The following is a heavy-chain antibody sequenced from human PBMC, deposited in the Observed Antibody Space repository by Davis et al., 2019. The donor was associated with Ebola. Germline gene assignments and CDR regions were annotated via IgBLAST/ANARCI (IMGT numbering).Heavy chain of an antibody. CDR1: GFTFSRYD. Sequence: GGSLRLSCAASGFTFSRYDMNWVRQVAGKSLEWVSATGTTGDTYYPGSVKGRFIVSREDAKNSFYLQMNSLRAEDTAVYYCGRSEPGSHFRIDSWGQGTLVIVSS. CDR3: GRSEPGSHFRIDS. V-gene: IGHV3-13*01. J-gene: IGHJ4*02. D-gene: IGHD1-14*01. CDR2: TGTTGDT.